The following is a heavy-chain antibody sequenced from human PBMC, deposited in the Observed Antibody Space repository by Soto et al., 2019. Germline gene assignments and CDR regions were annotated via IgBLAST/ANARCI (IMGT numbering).Heavy chain of an antibody. J-gene: IGHJ4*02. CDR3: ARVTTMIVPY. Sequence: ASVKVSFKASGYTFTGYYMHWVRQAPGQGLEWMGWINPNSGGTSYAQKFQGRVTMTRDTSISTAYMELSRLRSDDTAVYYCARVTTMIVPYWGQGTLVTVSS. V-gene: IGHV1-2*02. D-gene: IGHD3-22*01. CDR1: GYTFTGYY. CDR2: INPNSGGT.